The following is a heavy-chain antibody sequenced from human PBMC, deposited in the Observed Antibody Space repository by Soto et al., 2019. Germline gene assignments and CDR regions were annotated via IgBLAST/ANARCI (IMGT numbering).Heavy chain of an antibody. CDR3: ARRTRYYDSSGYFHWFDP. Sequence: SDTLSLTCTVSGGSISSYYWSGIRQPPGKGLEWIGYIYYSGSTNYNPSLKSRVTISVYTSKNQFSLKLNSVTAADTAVYYCARRTRYYDSSGYFHWFDPWGQGTLVTVS. V-gene: IGHV4-59*08. CDR1: GGSISSYY. CDR2: IYYSGST. D-gene: IGHD3-22*01. J-gene: IGHJ5*02.